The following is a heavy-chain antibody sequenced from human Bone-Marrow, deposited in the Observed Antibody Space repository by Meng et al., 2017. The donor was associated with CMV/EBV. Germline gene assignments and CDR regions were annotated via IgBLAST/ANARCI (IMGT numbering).Heavy chain of an antibody. Sequence: GSLRLSCTVSGGSVSSGSYYWSWIRQPPGKGLEWIGYIYYSGSTNYNPSLKSRVTISVDTSKNQFSLKLSSVTAADTAVYYCARLNRYCSSTSCYTPDAFDIWGQGTMVTVSS. J-gene: IGHJ3*02. D-gene: IGHD2-2*02. CDR3: ARLNRYCSSTSCYTPDAFDI. V-gene: IGHV4-61*01. CDR1: GGSVSSGSYY. CDR2: IYYSGST.